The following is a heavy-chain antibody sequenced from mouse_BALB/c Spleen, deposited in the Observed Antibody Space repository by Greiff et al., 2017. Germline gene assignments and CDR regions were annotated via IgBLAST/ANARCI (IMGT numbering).Heavy chain of an antibody. CDR2: ISSGGSYT. D-gene: IGHD1-1*01. Sequence: EVQLVESGGDLVKPGGSLKLSCAASGFTFSSYGMSWVRQTPDKRLEWVATISSGGSYTYYPDSVKGRFTISRDNAKNTLYLQMSSLKSEDTAMYYCARQATVVATEAMDYWGQGTSVTVSS. CDR1: GFTFSSYG. CDR3: ARQATVVATEAMDY. J-gene: IGHJ4*01. V-gene: IGHV5-6*01.